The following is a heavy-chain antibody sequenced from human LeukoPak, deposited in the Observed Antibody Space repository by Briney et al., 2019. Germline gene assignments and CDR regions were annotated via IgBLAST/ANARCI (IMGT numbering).Heavy chain of an antibody. Sequence: SETLSLTCTVSGASMSDYYWSWIRQPRGKGLEWIGYIYYTGSTNYNPSLKSRVTMSVDTSKNQFSLKLGSVTAADTAVYYCASYSRGWYVFDYRGQGTLVTVSP. J-gene: IGHJ4*02. D-gene: IGHD6-13*01. CDR2: IYYTGST. V-gene: IGHV4-59*12. CDR3: ASYSRGWYVFDY. CDR1: GASMSDYY.